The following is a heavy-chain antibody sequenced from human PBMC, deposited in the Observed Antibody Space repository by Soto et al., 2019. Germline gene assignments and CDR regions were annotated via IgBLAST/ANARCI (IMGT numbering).Heavy chain of an antibody. Sequence: QITLKESGPPLVRPAQTLTLTCAFSGFSLTTTRMGVAWIRQPPGKALEWLALIYWDDDKRYSPSLKNRLTGSKDTSTNRVVLTITNISPDDTGTYFCAHAGDFDLLSFDRLGPGTLVTVSS. CDR1: GFSLTTTRMG. D-gene: IGHD2-15*01. J-gene: IGHJ4*02. CDR2: IYWDDDK. V-gene: IGHV2-5*02. CDR3: AHAGDFDLLSFDR.